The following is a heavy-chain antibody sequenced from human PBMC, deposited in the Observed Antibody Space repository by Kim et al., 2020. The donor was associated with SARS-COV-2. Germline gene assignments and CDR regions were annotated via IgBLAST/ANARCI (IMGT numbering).Heavy chain of an antibody. CDR2: INAGNGNT. CDR1: GYTFTSYA. J-gene: IGHJ4*02. CDR3: ARVGYYDSSGYYYPFDY. D-gene: IGHD3-22*01. Sequence: ASVKVSCKASGYTFTSYAMHWVRQAPGQRLEWMGWINAGNGNTKYSQKFQGRVTITRDTSASTAYMELSSLRSEDTAVYYCARVGYYDSSGYYYPFDYWGQGTLVTISS. V-gene: IGHV1-3*01.